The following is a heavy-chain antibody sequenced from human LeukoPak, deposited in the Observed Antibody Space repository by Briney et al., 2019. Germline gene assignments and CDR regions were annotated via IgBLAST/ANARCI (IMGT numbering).Heavy chain of an antibody. CDR3: ARPYFYDSRRGYFDY. J-gene: IGHJ4*02. Sequence: ASVKVSCKASGGTFSRYAISWVRQAPGQGLEWMGIINPSGGSTSYAQKFQGRVTMTRDTSTSTVYMELSSLRSEDTAVYYCARPYFYDSRRGYFDYWGQGTLVTVSS. CDR2: INPSGGST. CDR1: GGTFSRYA. D-gene: IGHD3-22*01. V-gene: IGHV1-46*01.